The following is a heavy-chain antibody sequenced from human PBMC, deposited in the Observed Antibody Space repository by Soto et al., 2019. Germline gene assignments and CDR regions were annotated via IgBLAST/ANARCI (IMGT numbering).Heavy chain of an antibody. V-gene: IGHV4-30-4*01. CDR3: ACYSSSSGRSGY. Sequence: SETLSLTCSVSGGSISSGYYYWSWIRQPPGKGLEWIGNIYYSGSTYYNPSLKSRVTISVDTSKNQFSLKLSSVTAADTAVYYCACYSSSSGRSGYWGQGTLVTVSS. CDR1: GGSISSGYYY. D-gene: IGHD6-6*01. J-gene: IGHJ4*02. CDR2: IYYSGST.